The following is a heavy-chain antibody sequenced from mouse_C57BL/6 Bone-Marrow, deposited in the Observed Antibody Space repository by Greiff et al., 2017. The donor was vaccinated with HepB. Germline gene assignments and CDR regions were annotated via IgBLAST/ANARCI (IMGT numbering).Heavy chain of an antibody. Sequence: QVQLQQSGAELMKPGASVKLSCKATGYTFTGYWIEWVKQRPGHGLEWIGEILPGSGSTNYNEQFKGKATFTADTSSNTAYMQLSSLTTEDSAIYYCARGEPYGNYPYYAMDYWGQGTSVTVSS. J-gene: IGHJ4*01. CDR1: GYTFTGYW. CDR2: ILPGSGST. CDR3: ARGEPYGNYPYYAMDY. D-gene: IGHD2-1*01. V-gene: IGHV1-9*01.